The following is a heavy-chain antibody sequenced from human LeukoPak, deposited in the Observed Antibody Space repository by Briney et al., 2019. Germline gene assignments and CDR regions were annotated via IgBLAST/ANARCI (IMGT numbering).Heavy chain of an antibody. Sequence: PGGSLRLSCAASGFTFSNYWMSWVRQTPGKGLEWVANIKQDGSEKYYVDSVRGRFTISRDNAKNSLSLQMNSLRAEDTAVYYCARDRVRGFDAWGQGALVTVST. J-gene: IGHJ5*02. CDR3: ARDRVRGFDA. V-gene: IGHV3-7*01. CDR1: GFTFSNYW. CDR2: IKQDGSEK.